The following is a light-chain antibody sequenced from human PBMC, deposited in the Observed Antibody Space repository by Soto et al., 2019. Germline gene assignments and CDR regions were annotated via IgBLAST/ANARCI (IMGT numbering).Light chain of an antibody. Sequence: QSVLTQPPSVSEAPRQRVTISCSGSSSNIGNNAVDWYQQLPGKAPKLLIYYDDLLPSGVSARFSGSKSGASASLAISGLQYEDEADYYCAAWDDGLNGVVFGGGTKLTVL. CDR2: YDD. CDR1: SSNIGNNA. CDR3: AAWDDGLNGVV. J-gene: IGLJ2*01. V-gene: IGLV1-36*01.